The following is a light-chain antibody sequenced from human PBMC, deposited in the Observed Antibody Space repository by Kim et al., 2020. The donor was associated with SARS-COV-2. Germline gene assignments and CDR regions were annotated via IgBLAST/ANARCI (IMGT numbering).Light chain of an antibody. CDR1: QSLLHSNGYTF. Sequence: PASLSCRSSQSLLHSNGYTFLDWYRQRPGQSPQLLIYLGSNRASGVPERFSGSGSGTDFTLRISRVEADDVGVYYCMQSLQTPRTFGGGTKVDIK. CDR3: MQSLQTPRT. CDR2: LGS. J-gene: IGKJ4*01. V-gene: IGKV2-28*01.